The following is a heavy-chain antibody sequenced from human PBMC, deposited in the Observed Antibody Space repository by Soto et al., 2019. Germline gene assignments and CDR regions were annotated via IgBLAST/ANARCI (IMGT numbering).Heavy chain of an antibody. CDR1: GYTFTSYY. D-gene: IGHD2-15*01. Sequence: ASVKVSCKASGYTFTSYYMHWVRQAPGQGLEWMGIINPSGGSTSYAQKFQGRVTMTRDTSTSTVYMELSSLRSEDTAVYYCARELGYCSGGSCYSVDYWGQGTLVTVSS. V-gene: IGHV1-46*03. CDR3: ARELGYCSGGSCYSVDY. J-gene: IGHJ4*02. CDR2: INPSGGST.